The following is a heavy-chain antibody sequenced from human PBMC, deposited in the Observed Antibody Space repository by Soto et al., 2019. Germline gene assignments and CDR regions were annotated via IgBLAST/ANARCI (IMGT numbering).Heavy chain of an antibody. V-gene: IGHV4-30-2*01. J-gene: IGHJ4*02. Sequence: SETLSLTCAVSGGSISSGGYSWSWIRQPPGKGLEWIGYIYHSGSTYYNPSLKSRVTISVDRSKNQFSLKLSSVTAADTAVYYSATGPIFGVVIPHYFAYWGQGTLVTVSS. CDR2: IYHSGST. D-gene: IGHD3-3*01. CDR3: ATGPIFGVVIPHYFAY. CDR1: GGSISSGGYS.